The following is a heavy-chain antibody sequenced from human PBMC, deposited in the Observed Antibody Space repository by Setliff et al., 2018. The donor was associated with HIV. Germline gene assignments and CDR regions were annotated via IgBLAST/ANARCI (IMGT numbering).Heavy chain of an antibody. CDR1: GGTFSSYA. Sequence: SVKVSCKASGGTFSSYAINWVRQAPGQGLEWMGGIIPMFGTLNFAQKFQGRVTITTDESTSTAYMELNSLRSEDTAVYYCARGHSHGYGYSGSYGPFDISGQGTMVTVSS. V-gene: IGHV1-69*05. D-gene: IGHD1-26*01. CDR3: ARGHSHGYGYSGSYGPFDI. J-gene: IGHJ3*02. CDR2: IIPMFGTL.